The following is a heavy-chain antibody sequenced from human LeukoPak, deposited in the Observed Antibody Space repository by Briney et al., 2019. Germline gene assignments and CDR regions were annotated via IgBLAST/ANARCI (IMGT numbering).Heavy chain of an antibody. CDR3: ARVPTAILVLDY. V-gene: IGHV4-61*02. Sequence: PSETLSLTCTVSGGSISSGSYYWTWIRQPAGKGLEWTGRIYTSGSTNYNPSLKSRVTISGDTSKNQFFLKLSSVTAADTAVYYCARVPTAILVLDYWGQGTLVTVSS. D-gene: IGHD2-2*01. CDR1: GGSISSGSYY. CDR2: IYTSGST. J-gene: IGHJ4*02.